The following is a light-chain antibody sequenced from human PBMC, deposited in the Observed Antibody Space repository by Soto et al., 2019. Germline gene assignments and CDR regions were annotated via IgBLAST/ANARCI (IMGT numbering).Light chain of an antibody. Sequence: QSVLTQPRSVSGSPGQSVTISCTGTSSDVGGYNYVSWYQQHPGKAPKLMIYDVSKRPSGVPDRFSGSKSGNTASLTISGLQAEDEADYYGCSYAGSYTFDYVFGTGTKLTVL. J-gene: IGLJ1*01. CDR3: CSYAGSYTFDYV. CDR2: DVS. CDR1: SSDVGGYNY. V-gene: IGLV2-11*01.